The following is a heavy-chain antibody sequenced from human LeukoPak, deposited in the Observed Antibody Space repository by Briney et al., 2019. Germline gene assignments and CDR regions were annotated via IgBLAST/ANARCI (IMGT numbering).Heavy chain of an antibody. V-gene: IGHV4-4*07. D-gene: IGHD4-11*01. CDR2: IYTSGST. Sequence: SETLSLTCTVSGGSISSYYWSWVRQPAGKGLEWIGCIYTSGSTNYNPSLKSRVTMSVDTSKNQFSLKLSSVTAADTAVYYCARDEDYSNYFDYWGQGTLVTVSS. CDR1: GGSISSYY. CDR3: ARDEDYSNYFDY. J-gene: IGHJ4*02.